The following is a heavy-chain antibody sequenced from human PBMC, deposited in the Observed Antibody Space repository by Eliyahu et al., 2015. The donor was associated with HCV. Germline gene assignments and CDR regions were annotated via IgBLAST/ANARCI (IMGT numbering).Heavy chain of an antibody. CDR3: ARDRYSGYGRPQYYFDY. V-gene: IGHV1-46*03. CDR1: GYTFTSYY. D-gene: IGHD5-12*01. J-gene: IGHJ4*02. Sequence: QVQLVQSGAEVKKPGASVKVSCKASGYTFTSYYMHWVRQAPGQGLEWMGIINPSGGSTSYAQKFQGRVTMTRDTSTSTVYMELSSLRSEDTAVYYCARDRYSGYGRPQYYFDYWGQGTLVTVSS. CDR2: INPSGGST.